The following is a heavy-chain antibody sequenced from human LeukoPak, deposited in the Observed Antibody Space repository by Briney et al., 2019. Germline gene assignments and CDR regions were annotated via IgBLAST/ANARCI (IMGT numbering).Heavy chain of an antibody. J-gene: IGHJ4*02. CDR2: IYTSGST. D-gene: IGHD3-10*01. Sequence: KPSETLSLTCTVSGGSISSYYWSWIRQPAGKGLEWIGRIYTSGSTNYNPSLKSRVTTSVDTSKNQFSLKLSSVTAADTAVYYCAREKMVRGVIIFDYWGQGTLVTVSS. CDR3: AREKMVRGVIIFDY. CDR1: GGSISSYY. V-gene: IGHV4-4*07.